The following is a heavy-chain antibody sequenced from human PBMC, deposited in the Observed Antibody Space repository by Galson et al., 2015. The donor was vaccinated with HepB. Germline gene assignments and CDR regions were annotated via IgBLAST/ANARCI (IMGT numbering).Heavy chain of an antibody. CDR3: ARGTLGGSYGWGYAFDI. J-gene: IGHJ3*02. V-gene: IGHV1-18*04. D-gene: IGHD1-26*01. CDR1: GYTFTSYG. CDR2: ISAYNGNT. Sequence: SVKVSCKASGYTFTSYGISWVRQAPGQGLEWMGWISAYNGNTNYAQKLQGRVTMTTDTSTSTAYMELRSLRSDDTAVYYCARGTLGGSYGWGYAFDIWGQGTMVTVSS.